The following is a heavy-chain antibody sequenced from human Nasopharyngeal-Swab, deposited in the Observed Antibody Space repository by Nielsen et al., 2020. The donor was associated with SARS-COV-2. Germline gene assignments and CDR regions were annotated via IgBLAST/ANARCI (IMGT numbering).Heavy chain of an antibody. CDR1: GDSISSYY. V-gene: IGHV4-59*13. CDR2: IYYSGST. J-gene: IGHJ4*02. Sequence: SETLSLTGAVSGDSISSYYWSGIRQPPGKGLEWIGYIYYSGSTNYNPSLKSRVTISVDTSNNHFSLKLSSVTAADTAVYYCARFPGTSGWYHFDYWGQGILVTVSS. D-gene: IGHD6-19*01. CDR3: ARFPGTSGWYHFDY.